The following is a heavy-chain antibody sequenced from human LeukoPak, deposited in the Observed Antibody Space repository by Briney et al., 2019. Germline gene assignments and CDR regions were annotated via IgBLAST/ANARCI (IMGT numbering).Heavy chain of an antibody. Sequence: PSETLSLTCTVSGGSISSYYWSWIRQPPGKGLEWIGYIYYSGSTNYNPSVKSRVTMSVDTSKNQISLRLTSVTAADTAVYYCARGRRIVVLPGRGYFDLWGRGTLVTVSS. CDR2: IYYSGST. CDR1: GGSISSYY. CDR3: ARGRRIVVLPGRGYFDL. D-gene: IGHD4/OR15-4a*01. V-gene: IGHV4-59*01. J-gene: IGHJ2*01.